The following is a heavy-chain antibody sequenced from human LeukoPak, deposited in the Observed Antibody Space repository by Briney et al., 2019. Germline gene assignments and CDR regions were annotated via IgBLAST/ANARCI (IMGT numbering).Heavy chain of an antibody. V-gene: IGHV4-4*09. J-gene: IGHJ5*02. D-gene: IGHD3-3*01. Sequence: KPSETLSLTCTVSGGFISSYYWSSIRQPPGKGLGSLGCIYTSGSNNTNTSLKSRVTISVDTSKKQFSLMLSSVTAADTAVYYCARHQLTPYYDFWSGYYTGWFDPWGQGTLVTVSS. CDR3: ARHQLTPYYDFWSGYYTGWFDP. CDR2: IYTSGSN. CDR1: GGFISSYY.